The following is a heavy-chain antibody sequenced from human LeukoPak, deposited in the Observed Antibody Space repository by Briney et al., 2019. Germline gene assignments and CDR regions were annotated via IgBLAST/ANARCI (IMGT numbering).Heavy chain of an antibody. CDR3: ARALGETAMIL. D-gene: IGHD5-18*01. J-gene: IGHJ4*02. CDR1: GGSISSYH. V-gene: IGHV4-59*01. CDR2: IHYSGST. Sequence: SETLSLTCTVSGGSISSYHWSWIRQPPGKGLEWIGYIHYSGSTNHNPSLKSRVTISVDTSKNQFSLRLGSVTAADTAVYYCARALGETAMILWGQGTLVTVSS.